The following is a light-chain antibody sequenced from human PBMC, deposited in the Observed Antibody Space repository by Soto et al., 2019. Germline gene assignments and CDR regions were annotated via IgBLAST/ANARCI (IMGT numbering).Light chain of an antibody. J-gene: IGLJ1*01. CDR2: EVN. CDR3: CSGAGSNNYV. Sequence: QSVLTQRPSASGSPGQSFAISCTGTSSDFGGYNYVSWYQQHPGKAPKLVIFEVNKRPSGVPDRFSGSKSGNTASLTVSGLQADDEADYYCCSGAGSNNYVFGTGTKVTVL. V-gene: IGLV2-8*01. CDR1: SSDFGGYNY.